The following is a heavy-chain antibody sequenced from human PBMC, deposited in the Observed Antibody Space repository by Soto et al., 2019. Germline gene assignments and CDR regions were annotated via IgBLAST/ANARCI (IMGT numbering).Heavy chain of an antibody. D-gene: IGHD6-19*01. CDR2: IRTKVRGYTT. Sequence: GGSLRLSCAASGFTFSAHYIDWVRQAPGRGLEWLGRIRTKVRGYTTEYAASVKGRFTISRDDSKNSLYLQMNGLKVEDTAVYFCVREIAVEKNYFDYWGQGTLVTVSS. J-gene: IGHJ4*02. CDR1: GFTFSAHY. V-gene: IGHV3-72*01. CDR3: VREIAVEKNYFDY.